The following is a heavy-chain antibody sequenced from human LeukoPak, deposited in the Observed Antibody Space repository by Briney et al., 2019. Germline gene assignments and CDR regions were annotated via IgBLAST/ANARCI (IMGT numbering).Heavy chain of an antibody. Sequence: GGSLRLSCAASGFTFSNAWMSWVRQAPGKGLEWVGRIKSKTDGGTTDYAAPVKGRFTISRDDSKNTLYLQMNSLKTEDTAVYYCTTDRRELGSGSYYNWGQGTLVTVSS. J-gene: IGHJ4*02. CDR3: TTDRRELGSGSYYN. D-gene: IGHD3-10*01. CDR2: IKSKTDGGTT. V-gene: IGHV3-15*01. CDR1: GFTFSNAW.